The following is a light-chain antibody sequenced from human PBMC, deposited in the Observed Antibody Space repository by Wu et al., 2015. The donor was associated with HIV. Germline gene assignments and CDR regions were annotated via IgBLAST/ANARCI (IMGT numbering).Light chain of an antibody. CDR2: GAS. CDR1: QNVNNR. V-gene: IGKV3-15*01. CDR3: QQYYYWPT. Sequence: EVVLTQSPVAVSVSPGERVTLFCRASQNVNNRLAWYQQRPGHSPRLLISGASTRAAGVVDRVTGGGSGTAFTLTINSLEPEDIAVYFCQQYYYWPTFG. J-gene: IGKJ3*01.